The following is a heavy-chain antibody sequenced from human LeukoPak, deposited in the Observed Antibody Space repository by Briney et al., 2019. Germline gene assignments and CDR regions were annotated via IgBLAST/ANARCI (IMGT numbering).Heavy chain of an antibody. J-gene: IGHJ5*02. CDR1: GYTFTSYD. V-gene: IGHV1-8*01. Sequence: AASVKVSCKASGYTFTSYDINWVRQATGQGLEWMGWMNPNSGNTGYAQKFQGRVTMTRNTSISTAYMELSSLRSDDTAVYYCARPLRVTMVRGAAFRASSDFDPWGQGTLVTVSS. D-gene: IGHD3-10*01. CDR3: ARPLRVTMVRGAAFRASSDFDP. CDR2: MNPNSGNT.